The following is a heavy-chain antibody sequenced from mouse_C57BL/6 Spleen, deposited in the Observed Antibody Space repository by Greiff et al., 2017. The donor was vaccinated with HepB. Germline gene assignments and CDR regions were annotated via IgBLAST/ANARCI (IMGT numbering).Heavy chain of an antibody. D-gene: IGHD1-1*01. J-gene: IGHJ4*01. CDR2: IYPGDGDT. CDR1: GYAFSSYW. CDR3: ARSYYGSSYEGDWAMDY. V-gene: IGHV1-80*01. Sequence: QVQLKQSGAELVKPGASVKISCKASGYAFSSYWMNWVKQRPGTGLERIGQIYPGDGDTNYNGKFKGKATLTADKSSSTAYMQLSSLTSEDSAVYFCARSYYGSSYEGDWAMDYWGQGTSVTVSS.